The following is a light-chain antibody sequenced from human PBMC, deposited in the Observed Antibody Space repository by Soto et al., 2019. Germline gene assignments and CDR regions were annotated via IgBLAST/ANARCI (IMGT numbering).Light chain of an antibody. CDR2: EVS. V-gene: IGLV2-14*01. CDR3: SSYTTSRSWV. Sequence: QSALTQSASVSGSPGQSITISCTGTSSDVGGYNYVSWFQQHPGKAPKVMIFEVSNRPSGVSNRFSGSKSGNTASLTISGLQAEDEGEYYCSSYTTSRSWVFGGGTKVTVL. J-gene: IGLJ3*02. CDR1: SSDVGGYNY.